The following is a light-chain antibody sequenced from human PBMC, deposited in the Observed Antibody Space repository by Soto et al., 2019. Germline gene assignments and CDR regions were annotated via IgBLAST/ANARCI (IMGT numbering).Light chain of an antibody. CDR3: QQRSNWRVT. J-gene: IGKJ4*01. V-gene: IGKV3-11*01. CDR1: QSVNIY. CDR2: DAS. Sequence: EIVLTQSPATLSLSPGERATPSCRASQSVNIYLAWYQQKPGQAPRLLIYDASNRATGIPARFSGSGSGTDFTLTISSLEPEDIAVYYCQQRSNWRVTFGGGTKVDI.